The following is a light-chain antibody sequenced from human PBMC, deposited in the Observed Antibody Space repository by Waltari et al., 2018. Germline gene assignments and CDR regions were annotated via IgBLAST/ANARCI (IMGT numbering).Light chain of an antibody. CDR3: QMYVRLPVT. CDR2: DTS. Sequence: LSCRASQSVGRAMAWYQQKPGQAPRLLIYDTSTRATGIPDRFSGSGSGTDFSLTISRVEPEDFAVYYCQMYVRLPVTFGQGTKVEVK. J-gene: IGKJ1*01. CDR1: QSVGRA. V-gene: IGKV3-20*01.